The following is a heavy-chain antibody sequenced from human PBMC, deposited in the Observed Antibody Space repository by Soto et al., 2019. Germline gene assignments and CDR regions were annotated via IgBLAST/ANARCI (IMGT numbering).Heavy chain of an antibody. V-gene: IGHV4-34*01. CDR1: GGSFSGYY. D-gene: IGHD4-17*01. CDR3: ARDVAVTRYFDY. Sequence: QVQLQQWGAGLLKPSETLSLTCAVYGGSFSGYYWSWIRQPPGKGLEWIGEINHSGSTNYNPSLKSRXXIXVXXSKNQFSLKLSSVTAADTAVYYCARDVAVTRYFDYWGQGTLVTVSS. CDR2: INHSGST. J-gene: IGHJ4*02.